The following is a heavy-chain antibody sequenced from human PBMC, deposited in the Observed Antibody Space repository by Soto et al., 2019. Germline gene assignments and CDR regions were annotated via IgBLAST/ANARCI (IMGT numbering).Heavy chain of an antibody. CDR3: ARDQGVAAAGITWFDP. Sequence: SETLSLTCTVSGASMNSYHWSWIRQPAGKGLEWIGHIHSSGSTNYNPSLKSRVTMSVDTSKNQFSLRLMSLTAADTVVYYCARDQGVAAAGITWFDPWGQGSLVTVSS. V-gene: IGHV4-4*07. CDR2: IHSSGST. D-gene: IGHD6-13*01. J-gene: IGHJ5*02. CDR1: GASMNSYH.